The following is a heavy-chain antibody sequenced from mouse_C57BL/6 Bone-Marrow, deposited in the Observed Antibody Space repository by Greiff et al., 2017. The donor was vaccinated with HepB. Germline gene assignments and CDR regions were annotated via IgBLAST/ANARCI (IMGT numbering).Heavy chain of an antibody. V-gene: IGHV1-69*01. D-gene: IGHD1-1*01. CDR1: GYTFTSYW. CDR2: IDPSDSYT. CDR3: ARRRATVVAFDY. J-gene: IGHJ2*01. Sequence: VQLQQPGAELVMPGASVKLSCKASGYTFTSYWMHWVKQRPGQGLEWIGEIDPSDSYTNYNQKFKGKSTLTVDKSSSTAYMQLSSLTSEDSAVYYCARRRATVVAFDYWGQGTTLTVSS.